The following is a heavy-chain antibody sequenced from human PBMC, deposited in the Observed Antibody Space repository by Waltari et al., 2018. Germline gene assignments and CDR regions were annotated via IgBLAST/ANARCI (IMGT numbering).Heavy chain of an antibody. V-gene: IGHV1-69*04. Sequence: QVQLVQSGAEVKKPGSSVKVSCKASGGTFSSYAISWVRQAPGQGLEWMGSIIPSLGIANYTQKFQGRVTITADKSTSTAYMDLSSLRSEDTAVYYCARDCSGGSCSDYWGQGTLVTVSS. CDR2: IIPSLGIA. D-gene: IGHD2-15*01. CDR1: GGTFSSYA. CDR3: ARDCSGGSCSDY. J-gene: IGHJ4*02.